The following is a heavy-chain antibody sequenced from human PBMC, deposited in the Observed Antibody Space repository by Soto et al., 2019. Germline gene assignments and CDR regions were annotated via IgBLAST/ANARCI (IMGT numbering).Heavy chain of an antibody. J-gene: IGHJ6*02. Sequence: GGSLRLSCAASGFTFSSYGMHWVRQAPGKGLEWVAVIWYDGSNKYYADSVKGRFTISRDNSKNTLYLQMNSLRAEDTAVYYCARDRLGESVIYYYYGMDVWGQGTTVTVSS. CDR3: ARDRLGESVIYYYYGMDV. V-gene: IGHV3-33*01. CDR2: IWYDGSNK. D-gene: IGHD3-10*01. CDR1: GFTFSSYG.